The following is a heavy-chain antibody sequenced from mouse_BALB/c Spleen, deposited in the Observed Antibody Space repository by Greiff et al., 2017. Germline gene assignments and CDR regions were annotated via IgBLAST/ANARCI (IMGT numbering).Heavy chain of an antibody. Sequence: QVQLKESGPGLVAPSQSLSITCTVSGFSLTSYGVHWVRQPPGKGLEWLGVIWAGGSTNYNSALMSRLSISKDNSKSQVFLKMNSLQTDDTAMYYCARERAYSNCFGSMDYWGQGTTVTVSS. J-gene: IGHJ4*01. V-gene: IGHV2-9*02. D-gene: IGHD2-5*01. CDR3: ARERAYSNCFGSMDY. CDR2: IWAGGST. CDR1: GFSLTSYG.